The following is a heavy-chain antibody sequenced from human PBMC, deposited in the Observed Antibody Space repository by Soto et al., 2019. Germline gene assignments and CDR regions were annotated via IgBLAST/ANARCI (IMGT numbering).Heavy chain of an antibody. Sequence: QVKLVQSGTEVKKPRASVKVSCKASGYSFGTSGISWVRQAPGQGLQWMGWISAYNGNTNYEQKLTDRATITTDTSTNTAYLEIMNLRADDSATYYCARAGQYYDSSGYASWGQGTLVTVSS. CDR1: GYSFGTSG. D-gene: IGHD3-22*01. CDR2: ISAYNGNT. V-gene: IGHV1-18*01. CDR3: ARAGQYYDSSGYAS. J-gene: IGHJ4*02.